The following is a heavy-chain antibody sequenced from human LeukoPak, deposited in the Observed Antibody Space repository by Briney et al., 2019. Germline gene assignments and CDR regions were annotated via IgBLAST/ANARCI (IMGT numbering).Heavy chain of an antibody. Sequence: SETLSLTCAVYGGSFSGYYWNWIRQPPGKGLEWIGEINHSGSTHYNPSLKSRVTMSVDTSKNQFSMKLSSVTAADTAVFYCARDETTPLPGAYWGQGTLVTVSS. D-gene: IGHD4-17*01. J-gene: IGHJ4*02. CDR2: INHSGST. V-gene: IGHV4-34*01. CDR3: ARDETTPLPGAY. CDR1: GGSFSGYY.